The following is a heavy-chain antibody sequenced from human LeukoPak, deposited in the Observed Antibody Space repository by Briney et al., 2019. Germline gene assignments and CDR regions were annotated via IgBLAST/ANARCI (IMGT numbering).Heavy chain of an antibody. J-gene: IGHJ5*02. CDR2: IYYSGST. CDR1: GGSISSGGYY. V-gene: IGHV4-31*03. CDR3: ARGRSSYGIDP. Sequence: PSETLSRTCTVSGGSISSGGYYWSWIRQHPGKGLEWIGYIYYSGSTYYNPSLKSRVTISVDTSKNQFSLNLSSVTAADTAVYYCARGRSSYGIDPWGQGTLVTVSS. D-gene: IGHD1-26*01.